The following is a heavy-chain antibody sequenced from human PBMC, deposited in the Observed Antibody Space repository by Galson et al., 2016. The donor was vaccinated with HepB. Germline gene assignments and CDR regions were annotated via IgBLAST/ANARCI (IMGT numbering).Heavy chain of an antibody. J-gene: IGHJ2*01. V-gene: IGHV3-7*01. CDR3: AREGRGGCDL. D-gene: IGHD3-10*01. CDR2: IRQGGSET. CDR1: GFIFSNYG. Sequence: SLRLSCAASGFIFSNYGMGWVRQAPGKGLEWVANIRQGGSETSYVDSAKDRFTISRDNAEKSVYLQMNSLRAEDTAVYYCAREGRGGCDLWGRGTLVTLSS.